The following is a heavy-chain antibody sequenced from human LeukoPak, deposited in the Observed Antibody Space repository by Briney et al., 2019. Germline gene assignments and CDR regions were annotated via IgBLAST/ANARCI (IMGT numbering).Heavy chain of an antibody. CDR3: ARVGDLVVVPTPSYFDY. CDR2: IKRDGSEK. J-gene: IGHJ4*02. D-gene: IGHD2-2*01. Sequence: PGGSLRLSCAASGFTFSRYWMGWVRQAPGKGLECVANIKRDGSEKYYVDSVKGRFTISRDNAKNSLYLQMNSLRAEDTAVYYCARVGDLVVVPTPSYFDYWGQGTLVTVSS. CDR1: GFTFSRYW. V-gene: IGHV3-7*04.